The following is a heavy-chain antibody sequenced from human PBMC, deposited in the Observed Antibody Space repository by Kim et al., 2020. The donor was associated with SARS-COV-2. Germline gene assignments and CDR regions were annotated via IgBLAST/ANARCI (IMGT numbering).Heavy chain of an antibody. V-gene: IGHV4-4*02. J-gene: IGHJ4*02. CDR2: IYHSGST. CDR1: GGSISSSNW. CDR3: ARVFDAVAAPTGGYFDY. D-gene: IGHD6-19*01. Sequence: SETLSLTCAVSGGSISSSNWWSWVRQPPGKGLEWIGEIYHSGSTNYNPSLKSRVTISVDKSKNQFSLKLSSVTAADTAVYYCARVFDAVAAPTGGYFDYWGQGTLVTVSS.